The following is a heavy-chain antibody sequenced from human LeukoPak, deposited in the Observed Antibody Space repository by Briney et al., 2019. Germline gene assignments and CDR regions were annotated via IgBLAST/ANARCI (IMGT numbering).Heavy chain of an antibody. D-gene: IGHD2-2*02. Sequence: SETLSLTCTVSGGSISSYYWSWIRQPPGKGLEWIGYIYYSGSTYYNPSLKSRVTISVDTSKNQFSLKLSSVTAADTAVYYCASDIVVVPAAIGAFDIWGQGTMVTVSS. CDR3: ASDIVVVPAAIGAFDI. CDR1: GGSISSYY. CDR2: IYYSGST. V-gene: IGHV4-59*08. J-gene: IGHJ3*02.